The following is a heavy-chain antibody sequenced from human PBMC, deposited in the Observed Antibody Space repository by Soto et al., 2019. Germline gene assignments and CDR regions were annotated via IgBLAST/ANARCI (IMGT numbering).Heavy chain of an antibody. CDR3: ARDGAPGTVAVYFQH. D-gene: IGHD6-13*01. Sequence: EVQLVESGGGLVQPGGSLRLSCAASGFTFSNHWMSWVRQAPGKGLEWVANIKEDGTEEYYVGSVVGRFTISRDNAKNSLYLQMSSLRAEDTAVYYCARDGAPGTVAVYFQHWGQGTLVTVSS. V-gene: IGHV3-7*05. J-gene: IGHJ1*01. CDR1: GFTFSNHW. CDR2: IKEDGTEE.